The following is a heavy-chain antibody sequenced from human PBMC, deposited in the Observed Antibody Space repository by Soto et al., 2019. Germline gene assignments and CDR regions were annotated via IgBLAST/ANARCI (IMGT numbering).Heavy chain of an antibody. D-gene: IGHD6-6*01. CDR2: IIPIFGTA. V-gene: IGHV1-69*01. Sequence: QVQLVQSGAEVKKPGSSVKVSCKASGGTFSSYAISWVRQAPGQGLEWMGGIIPIFGTANYAQKFQGRVTITADDSSRTAYMGLSSLRSEETAVYYCARGLLSLYSRSWDVWGQGTTVTVSS. CDR3: ARGLLSLYSRSWDV. J-gene: IGHJ6*02. CDR1: GGTFSSYA.